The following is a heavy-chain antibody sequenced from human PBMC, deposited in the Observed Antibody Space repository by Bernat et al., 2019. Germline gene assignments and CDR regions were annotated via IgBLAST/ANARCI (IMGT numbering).Heavy chain of an antibody. CDR3: AKGFERFRYYYGMDV. D-gene: IGHD3-10*01. V-gene: IGHV3-30*18. J-gene: IGHJ6*02. CDR2: ISYDGSNK. CDR1: GFTFSSYG. Sequence: QVQLVESGGGVVQPGRSLRLSCAASGFTFSSYGMHWVRQAPGKGPEWVAVISYDGSNKYYADSVKGRFTISRDNSKNTLYLQMNSLRAEDTAVYYCAKGFERFRYYYGMDVWGQGTTVTVSS.